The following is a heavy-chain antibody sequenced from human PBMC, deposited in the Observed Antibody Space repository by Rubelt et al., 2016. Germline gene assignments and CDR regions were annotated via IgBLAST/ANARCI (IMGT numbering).Heavy chain of an antibody. Sequence: QVQLQQWGAGLLKPSETLSLTCAVYGGSFSSYFWTWIRQSPGKGLEWIGEIDQSGSTNYNPSLKSRVTISIDTSKNQFSLNRISVTAADTAVYYCARRGRSDYRRYFDLWGRGTLVTVSS. CDR1: GGSFSSYF. CDR3: ARRGRSDYRRYFDL. J-gene: IGHJ2*01. CDR2: IDQSGST. D-gene: IGHD4-11*01. V-gene: IGHV4-34*01.